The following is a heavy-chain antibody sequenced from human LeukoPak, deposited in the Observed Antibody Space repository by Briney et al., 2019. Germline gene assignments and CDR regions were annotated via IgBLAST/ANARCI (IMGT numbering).Heavy chain of an antibody. D-gene: IGHD2-15*01. V-gene: IGHV4-59*01. Sequence: SETLSLTCTVSGGSISNYYWNWIRQPPGKGLEWIGYIYYSGTTNYNPSLKSRVSMSVDTSKNQFSLKLSSVTAADTAVYYCARDRRTRKGYCSGGSCILHDAFDIWGQGTMVTVSS. CDR1: GGSISNYY. J-gene: IGHJ3*02. CDR2: IYYSGTT. CDR3: ARDRRTRKGYCSGGSCILHDAFDI.